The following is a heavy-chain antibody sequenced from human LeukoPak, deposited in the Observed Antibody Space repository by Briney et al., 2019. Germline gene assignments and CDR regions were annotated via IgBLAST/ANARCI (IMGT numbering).Heavy chain of an antibody. V-gene: IGHV3-48*04. D-gene: IGHD2-15*01. J-gene: IGHJ5*02. CDR2: ISSSSGSI. CDR1: RFTVSSNS. CDR3: ARDYCSGGACHQILT. Sequence: GGSLRLSCAASRFTVSSNSMNWVRQAPGKGLKWVSSISSSSGSIYYADSVKGRFTISRDNAKNSLYLEMNSLSADDTAVYYCARDYCSGGACHQILTWGQGTLVTVSS.